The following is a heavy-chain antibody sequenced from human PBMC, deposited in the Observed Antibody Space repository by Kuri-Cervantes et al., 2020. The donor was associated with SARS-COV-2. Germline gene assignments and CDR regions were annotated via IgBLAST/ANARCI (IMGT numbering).Heavy chain of an antibody. CDR1: GFTFSTYG. V-gene: IGHV3-30*02. J-gene: IGHJ4*02. D-gene: IGHD2-2*01. CDR3: ARICSSTSCLGNYFDY. Sequence: GGSLRLSCAASGFTFSTYGMHWVRQPPGKGLEWVAFIQYDGGNEYHADSVKGRSTISRDNSKNTLYLQMDSLRAEDTAVYYCARICSSTSCLGNYFDYWGQGTLVTVSS. CDR2: IQYDGGNE.